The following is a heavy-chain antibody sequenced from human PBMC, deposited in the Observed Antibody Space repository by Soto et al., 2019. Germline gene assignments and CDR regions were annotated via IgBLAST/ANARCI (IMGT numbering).Heavy chain of an antibody. D-gene: IGHD3-3*01. V-gene: IGHV1-2*02. J-gene: IGHJ4*02. CDR1: GYTFTGCY. Sequence: ASVKVSCKAPGYTFTGCYMHWVRQAPGQGLEWMGWINPNSGGTNYAQKFQGRVTMTRDTSISTAYMELSRLRSDDTAVYYCARDRVYDFWSGYYRFWGQGTLVTVS. CDR3: ARDRVYDFWSGYYRF. CDR2: INPNSGGT.